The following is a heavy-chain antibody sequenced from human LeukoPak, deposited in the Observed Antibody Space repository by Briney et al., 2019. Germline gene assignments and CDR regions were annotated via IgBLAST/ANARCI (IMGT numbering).Heavy chain of an antibody. CDR1: GFTFSSYA. Sequence: GGSLRLSCAASGFTFSSYAMSWVRQAPGKGLEWVSAVSGSGGSTYYAGSVKGRFTISRDNSKNTLYLQMNSLRAEDTAVYYCAKDAGYSYGPFDYWGQGTLVTVSS. CDR2: VSGSGGST. CDR3: AKDAGYSYGPFDY. D-gene: IGHD5-18*01. V-gene: IGHV3-23*01. J-gene: IGHJ4*02.